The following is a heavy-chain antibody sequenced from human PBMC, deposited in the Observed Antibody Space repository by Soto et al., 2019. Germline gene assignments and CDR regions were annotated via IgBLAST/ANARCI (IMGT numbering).Heavy chain of an antibody. CDR2: MNPNSGNT. D-gene: IGHD2-2*01. V-gene: IGHV1-8*01. CDR1: GYPFTRYD. CDR3: AHRKYRFARAFDI. Sequence: SVKGFFKASGYPFTRYDINWVRPASGQGLEWMGCMNPNSGNTGYAQKFQGRVTMTRNTSISTAYMELSSLRSEDTAVYYGAHRKYRFARAFDIWGQGTMVTVSS. J-gene: IGHJ3*02.